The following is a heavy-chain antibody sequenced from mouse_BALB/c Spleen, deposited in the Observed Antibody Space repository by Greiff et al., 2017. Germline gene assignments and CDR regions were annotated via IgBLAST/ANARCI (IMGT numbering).Heavy chain of an antibody. V-gene: IGHV2-9*02. Sequence: VKLMESGPGLVAPSQSLSITCTVSGFSLTSYGVHWVRQPPGKGLEWLGVIWAGGSTNYNSALMSRLSISKDNSKSQVFLKMNSLQTDDTAMYYCARSFYDYDGDYYAMDYWGQGTSVTVSS. D-gene: IGHD2-4*01. CDR2: IWAGGST. CDR3: ARSFYDYDGDYYAMDY. CDR1: GFSLTSYG. J-gene: IGHJ4*01.